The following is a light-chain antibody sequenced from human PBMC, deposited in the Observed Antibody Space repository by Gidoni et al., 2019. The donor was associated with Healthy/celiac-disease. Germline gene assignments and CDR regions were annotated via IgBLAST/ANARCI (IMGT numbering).Light chain of an antibody. CDR1: QGLSSW. CDR2: AAS. V-gene: IGKV1-12*01. CDR3: QQANSFPWGLT. Sequence: IQLTQSPSSVSASVGDRVTITCRARQGLSSWLAWYQQKPGKAPKLLSYAASSWQSGVQSRFSGIGSGTDFTRISSSLQPEDFATYYCQQANSFPWGLTFGGGTKVEIK. J-gene: IGKJ4*01.